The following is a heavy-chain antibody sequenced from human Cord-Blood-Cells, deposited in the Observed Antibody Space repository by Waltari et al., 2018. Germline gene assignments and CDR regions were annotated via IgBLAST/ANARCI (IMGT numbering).Heavy chain of an antibody. Sequence: QVQLVESGGGVVQPGRSLRLSCAASGFTFSSSGMHWVRQAPGKGLEWVAVIWYDGSNKYYADSVKGRFTISRDNSKNTLYLQMNRLRAEDTAVYYCARDLWGSDAFDIWGQGTMVTVSS. CDR2: IWYDGSNK. CDR3: ARDLWGSDAFDI. CDR1: GFTFSSSG. J-gene: IGHJ3*02. V-gene: IGHV3-33*01. D-gene: IGHD7-27*01.